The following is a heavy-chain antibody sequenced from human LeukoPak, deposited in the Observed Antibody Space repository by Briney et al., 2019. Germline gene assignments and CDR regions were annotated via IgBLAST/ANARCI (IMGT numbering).Heavy chain of an antibody. V-gene: IGHV2-5*01. Sequence: KESGPTLVKPTQTLTLTCTFSGFSLSTSGVGVGWIRQPPGKALEWLALIYWNDDKRYSPSLKSRLTITKDTSKNQVVLTMTNMDPVDTATYYCAHSGKSCSRTSCYLVWFDPWGQGTLVTVSS. CDR3: AHSGKSCSRTSCYLVWFDP. CDR1: GFSLSTSGVG. CDR2: IYWNDDK. J-gene: IGHJ5*02. D-gene: IGHD2-2*01.